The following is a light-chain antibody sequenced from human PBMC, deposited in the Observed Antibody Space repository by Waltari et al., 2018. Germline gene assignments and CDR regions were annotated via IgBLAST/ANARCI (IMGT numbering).Light chain of an antibody. CDR1: SSDVGGYKY. Sequence: QSALTQPASVSGSPGQSITISCTGTSSDVGGYKYVSWYQHHPGKAPKLRLYDARKRPSWVSNGFSGSKSGNTASLTISGLQSEDEADYYCTSYTSSSSSAYVVFGGGTKLTVL. CDR2: DAR. J-gene: IGLJ2*01. CDR3: TSYTSSSSSAYVV. V-gene: IGLV2-14*03.